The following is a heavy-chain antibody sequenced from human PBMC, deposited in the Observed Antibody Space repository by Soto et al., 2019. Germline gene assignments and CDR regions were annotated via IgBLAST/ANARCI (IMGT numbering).Heavy chain of an antibody. D-gene: IGHD6-19*01. CDR3: ARSVEWLASFDY. J-gene: IGHJ4*02. Sequence: QVQLVQSGAEVKKPGASVKVSCKASGYTFTSYDINWVRQATGQGLEWMGWMNPNSGNTGNAQKFQGRITMTRNTSISTAYMELSSLRSEDTAMYYCARSVEWLASFDYWGQGTLVTVSS. CDR2: MNPNSGNT. V-gene: IGHV1-8*01. CDR1: GYTFTSYD.